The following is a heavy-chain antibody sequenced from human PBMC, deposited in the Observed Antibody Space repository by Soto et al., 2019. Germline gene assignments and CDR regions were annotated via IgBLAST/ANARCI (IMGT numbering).Heavy chain of an antibody. CDR3: ARDRATFDY. CDR2: ISGSGSNT. V-gene: IGHV3-23*01. CDR1: GFTFTSYA. D-gene: IGHD1-26*01. J-gene: IGHJ4*02. Sequence: PGGSLRLSCAASGFTFTSYAMSWVRLTPGKGLEWVSAISGSGSNTFYADSVRGRFTISRDHSKNTVFLQMNNLTAEDTAVYFCARDRATFDYWGQGTRVTVSS.